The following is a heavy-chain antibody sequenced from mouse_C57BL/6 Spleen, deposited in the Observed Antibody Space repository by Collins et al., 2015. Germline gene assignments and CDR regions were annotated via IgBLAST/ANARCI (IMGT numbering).Heavy chain of an antibody. V-gene: IGHV5-16*01. CDR1: GFTFSDYY. CDR2: INYDGSST. Sequence: EVKLVESEGGLVQPGSSMKLSCTASGFTFSDYYMAWVRQVPEKGLEWVANINYDGSSTYYLDSLKSRFIISRDNAKNILYLQMSSLKSEDTATYYCAREGGYDRVYFDYWGQGTTLTVSS. D-gene: IGHD2-2*01. J-gene: IGHJ2*01. CDR3: AREGGYDRVYFDY.